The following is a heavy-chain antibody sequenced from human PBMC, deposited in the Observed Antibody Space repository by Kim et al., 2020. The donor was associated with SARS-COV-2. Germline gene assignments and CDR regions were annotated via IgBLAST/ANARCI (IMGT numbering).Heavy chain of an antibody. D-gene: IGHD6-13*01. J-gene: IGHJ6*02. CDR3: ARGGATASRGMDV. CDR1: GYTFTNYG. CDR2: ISTYNGNT. Sequence: ASVKVSCKASGYTFTNYGISWVRQAPGQGLEWVGWISTYNGNTKHAQKLQGRVTMTTDTSTSTAYMELRSLRSDDTAVYYCARGGATASRGMDVWGQGTTDTVFS. V-gene: IGHV1-18*01.